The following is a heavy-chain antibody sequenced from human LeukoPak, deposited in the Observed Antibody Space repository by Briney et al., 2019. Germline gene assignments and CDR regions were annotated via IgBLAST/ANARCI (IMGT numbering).Heavy chain of an antibody. CDR3: ARGLQLWFISWFDP. CDR1: GGSFSGYY. Sequence: SETLSLTCAVYGGSFSGYYWSWIRQPPGKGLEWIGEINHSGSTNYNPSLKSRVTISVDTSKNQSSLKLSSVTTADTAVYYCARGLQLWFISWFDPWGQGTLVTVSS. J-gene: IGHJ5*02. V-gene: IGHV4-34*01. D-gene: IGHD5-18*01. CDR2: INHSGST.